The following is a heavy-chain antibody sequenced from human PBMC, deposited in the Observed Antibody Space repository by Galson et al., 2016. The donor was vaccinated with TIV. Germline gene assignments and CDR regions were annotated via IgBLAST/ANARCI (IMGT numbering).Heavy chain of an antibody. D-gene: IGHD3-10*02. Sequence: SLRLSCVASQFPFSDYWMNWIRQAPGKGLEWVATIKQDGSDRYFGDSVKGRFTISRDNAKRLLYLHMSSLRVEDTAVYYCARDPLFGGMDVWGQGATVAVS. CDR3: ARDPLFGGMDV. CDR1: QFPFSDYW. J-gene: IGHJ6*02. V-gene: IGHV3-7*03. CDR2: IKQDGSDR.